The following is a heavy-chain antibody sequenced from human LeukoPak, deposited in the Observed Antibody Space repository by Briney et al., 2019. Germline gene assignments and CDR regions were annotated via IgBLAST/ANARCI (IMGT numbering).Heavy chain of an antibody. V-gene: IGHV1-24*01. J-gene: IGHJ6*02. Sequence: ASVKVSCKVSGYTLTELSMHWVRQAPGKGFEWRGGFDPEDGETIYAQKFQGRVTMTEDTSTDTAYLELSSLRSEDTAVYYCATDTIAVAGDYYYGMDVWGQGTAVTVSS. D-gene: IGHD6-19*01. CDR2: FDPEDGET. CDR1: GYTLTELS. CDR3: ATDTIAVAGDYYYGMDV.